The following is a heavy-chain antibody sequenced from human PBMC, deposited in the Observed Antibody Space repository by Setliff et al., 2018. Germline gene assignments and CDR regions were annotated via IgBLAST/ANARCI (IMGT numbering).Heavy chain of an antibody. J-gene: IGHJ4*02. CDR2: INPKTGDT. Sequence: ASVKVSCKASGYPFIGYFMHWVRQAPGQGLEWMGWINPKTGDTLYAPKFQGRVTMTRDRSSNTAYLELRSLRHDDTAVYFCARAPRLEWILPTFDYWGQGTPVTVSS. V-gene: IGHV1-2*02. CDR1: GYPFIGYF. CDR3: ARAPRLEWILPTFDY. D-gene: IGHD3-3*01.